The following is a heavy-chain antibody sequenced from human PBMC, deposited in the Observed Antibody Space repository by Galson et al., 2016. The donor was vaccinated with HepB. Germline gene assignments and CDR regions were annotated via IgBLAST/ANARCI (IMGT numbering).Heavy chain of an antibody. CDR2: INLRVCT. CDR3: ARCPVGYCSEISCYTNDY. CDR1: GGSFSGYY. J-gene: IGHJ4*02. Sequence: SETLSLTCAMYGGSFSGYYWSWIRQFPGKGLEWIGEINLRVCTNYNPSLNSPVTISVDTSMNHFSLKLSPVTAADTAMYYCARCPVGYCSEISCYTNDYWGQGALVTVSS. V-gene: IGHV4-34*01. D-gene: IGHD2-2*02.